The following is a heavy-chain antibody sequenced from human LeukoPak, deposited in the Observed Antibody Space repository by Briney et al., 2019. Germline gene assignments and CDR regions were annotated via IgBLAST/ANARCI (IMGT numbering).Heavy chain of an antibody. CDR2: INHSGSA. Sequence: PSETLSLTCAVYGGSFSGYYWTLIRQPPGKGLEWIGEINHSGSANYNPSLKSRVTISLDTSKNQFSLKLSSVTAADTAVYYCARGQGTVTTHWGQGTLVTVSS. CDR3: ARGQGTVTTH. CDR1: GGSFSGYY. D-gene: IGHD4-17*01. J-gene: IGHJ4*02. V-gene: IGHV4-34*01.